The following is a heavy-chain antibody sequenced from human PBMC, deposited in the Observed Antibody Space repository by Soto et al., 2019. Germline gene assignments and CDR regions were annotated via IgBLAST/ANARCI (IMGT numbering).Heavy chain of an antibody. D-gene: IGHD3-3*01. CDR1: GFTFSSYG. V-gene: IGHV3-33*01. CDR3: ARDSHYDFWSGYYGSGGYYYYGMDV. CDR2: IWYDGSNK. Sequence: QVQLVESGGGVVQPGRSLRLSCAASGFTFSSYGMHWVRQAPGKGLEWVAVIWYDGSNKYYADSVKGRFTISRDNSKNTLYLQMNSLRAEDTAVYYCARDSHYDFWSGYYGSGGYYYYGMDVWGQGTTVTVSS. J-gene: IGHJ6*02.